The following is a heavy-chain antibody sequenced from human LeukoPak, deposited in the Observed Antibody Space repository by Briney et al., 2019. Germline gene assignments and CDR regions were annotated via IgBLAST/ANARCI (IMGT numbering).Heavy chain of an antibody. Sequence: GGSLRLSCAASGFTVSNNYMSWARQAPGKGLEWVSIIYSGGSTYYADSVKGRFTISRDNSKNTLYLQMNSLRAEDTAVYYCAKGNWGYDDYWGQGTLVTVSS. CDR2: IYSGGST. D-gene: IGHD7-27*01. J-gene: IGHJ4*02. CDR3: AKGNWGYDDY. V-gene: IGHV3-53*01. CDR1: GFTVSNNY.